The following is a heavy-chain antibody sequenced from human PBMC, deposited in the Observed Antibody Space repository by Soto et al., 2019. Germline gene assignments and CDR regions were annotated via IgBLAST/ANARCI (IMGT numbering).Heavy chain of an antibody. CDR3: ARGQEGVVATH. CDR2: AKDGGQT. Sequence: QVQLQQWGAGLLKPSETLSLNCAVTGGSLSGYYWSLIRQPPGKGLEWIGEAKDGGQTNYSPSLRGRVTISSDASNNQFSRRLNSVTAADTGVYYCARGQEGVVATHWDQGSLVTVSS. J-gene: IGHJ4*02. D-gene: IGHD5-12*01. V-gene: IGHV4-34*01. CDR1: GGSLSGYY.